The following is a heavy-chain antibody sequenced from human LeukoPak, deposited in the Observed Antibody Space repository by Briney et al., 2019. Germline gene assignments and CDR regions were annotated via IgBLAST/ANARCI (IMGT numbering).Heavy chain of an antibody. D-gene: IGHD6-19*01. J-gene: IGHJ1*01. CDR3: ARPYSSGWYVVYFQH. CDR1: GYTFTSYA. CDR2: INAGNGNT. V-gene: IGHV1-3*01. Sequence: ASVKVSCKASGYTFTSYAMHWVRQAPGQRLEWMGWINAGNGNTKYSQKFQGRVTIIRDTSASTAYMELSSLRSEDTAVYYCARPYSSGWYVVYFQHWGQGTLVTVSS.